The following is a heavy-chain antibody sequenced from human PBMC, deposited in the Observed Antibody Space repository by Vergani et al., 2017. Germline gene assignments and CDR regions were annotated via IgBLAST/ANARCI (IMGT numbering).Heavy chain of an antibody. CDR3: ARLSYDTTPYLQGGYDF. Sequence: EVQLLQSGGGVIQPGGSVRLSCAASGFTFSACPMTWVRQAPGKGLEWVSAISARYPSTYYADSVKGRFTISRDNSKNMLYRQMNSLRAEDTAVYYCARLSYDTTPYLQGGYDFWGQGTLVSVSS. CDR1: GFTFSACP. CDR2: ISARYPST. D-gene: IGHD3-22*01. J-gene: IGHJ4*02. V-gene: IGHV3-23*01.